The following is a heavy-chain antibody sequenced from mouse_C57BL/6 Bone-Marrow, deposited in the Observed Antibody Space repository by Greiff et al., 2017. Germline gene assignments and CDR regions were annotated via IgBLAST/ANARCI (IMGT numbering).Heavy chain of an antibody. Sequence: VMLVESGPGLVQPSQSLSITCTVSGFSLSSYGVHWVRQSPGKGLEWLGVLWRGGSTDYNAAFMSRLSITKDNSKSQVFFKMNSLQADDTAIYYGAKNYYGPNWYFDVWGTGTTVTVSS. D-gene: IGHD1-1*01. V-gene: IGHV2-5*01. CDR1: GFSLSSYG. CDR2: LWRGGST. CDR3: AKNYYGPNWYFDV. J-gene: IGHJ1*03.